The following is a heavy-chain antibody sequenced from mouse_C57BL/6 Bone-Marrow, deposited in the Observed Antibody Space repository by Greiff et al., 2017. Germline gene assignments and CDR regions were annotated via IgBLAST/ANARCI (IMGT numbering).Heavy chain of an antibody. D-gene: IGHD1-1*01. V-gene: IGHV1-78*01. CDR3: ARGGYYYGSRGYFDV. CDR1: GYTFTDHT. CDR2: IYPRDGST. J-gene: IGHJ1*03. Sequence: VKLMESDAELVKPGASVKISCKVSGYTFTDHTIHWMKQRPEQGLEWIGYIYPRDGSTKYNEKFKGKATLTADKSSSTAYMQLNSLTSEDSAVYFCARGGYYYGSRGYFDVWGTGTTVTVSS.